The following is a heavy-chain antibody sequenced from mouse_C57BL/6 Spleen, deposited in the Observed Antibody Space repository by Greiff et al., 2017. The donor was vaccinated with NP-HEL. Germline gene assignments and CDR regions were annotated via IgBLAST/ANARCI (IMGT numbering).Heavy chain of an antibody. J-gene: IGHJ3*01. V-gene: IGHV1-15*01. CDR1: GYTFTDYE. Sequence: VQLQQSGAELVRPGASVTLSCKASGYTFTDYEMHWVKQTPVHGLEWIGAIDPETGGTAYNQKFKGKAILTADKSSSTAYMELRSLTSEDSAVYYCTSRSTMVPFAYWGQGTLVTVSA. CDR2: IDPETGGT. D-gene: IGHD2-1*01. CDR3: TSRSTMVPFAY.